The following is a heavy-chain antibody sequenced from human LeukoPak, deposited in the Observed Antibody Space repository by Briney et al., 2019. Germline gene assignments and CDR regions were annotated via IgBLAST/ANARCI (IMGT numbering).Heavy chain of an antibody. CDR3: ARVEALFGGFGFEY. J-gene: IGHJ4*02. V-gene: IGHV1-18*01. D-gene: IGHD3-16*01. Sequence: ASVKVSCKASGYTFTSYVINWVRQAPGQGHEWVGWSDPYSGNRNYVQKLQGRVVMTTDSSTGTASLELTNLRSDDTAVYYCARVEALFGGFGFEYWGQGTQVTVSS. CDR1: GYTFTSYV. CDR2: SDPYSGNR.